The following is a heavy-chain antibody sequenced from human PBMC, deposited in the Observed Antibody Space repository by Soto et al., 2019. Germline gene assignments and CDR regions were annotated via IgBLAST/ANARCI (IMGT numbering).Heavy chain of an antibody. CDR1: GGTFSSYA. Sequence: QVQLVQSGAEVKKPGSSVKVSCKASGGTFSSYAISWVRQAPGQGLEWMGGLIPIFGTANYAQKVQGRVTLTADESTSTAYMELRSLRSEDTAVYYCAIATLAITMVRRVASDYYYYYDMAVWGQGTTVSVSS. V-gene: IGHV1-69*01. D-gene: IGHD3-10*01. CDR2: LIPIFGTA. CDR3: AIATLAITMVRRVASDYYYYYDMAV. J-gene: IGHJ6*02.